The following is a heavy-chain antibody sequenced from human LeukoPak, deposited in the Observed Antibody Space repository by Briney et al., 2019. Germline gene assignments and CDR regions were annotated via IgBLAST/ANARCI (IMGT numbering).Heavy chain of an antibody. V-gene: IGHV4-34*01. CDR1: GGSFSGYS. J-gene: IGHJ4*02. Sequence: SETLSLTCAVYGGSFSGYSWSWIRRPPGKGLEWIGEINHSGSTNYNPSLKSRVTISVDTSKNQFSLKLSSVTAADTAVYYCAHVQEDYFDYWGQGTLVTVSS. CDR3: AHVQEDYFDY. CDR2: INHSGST.